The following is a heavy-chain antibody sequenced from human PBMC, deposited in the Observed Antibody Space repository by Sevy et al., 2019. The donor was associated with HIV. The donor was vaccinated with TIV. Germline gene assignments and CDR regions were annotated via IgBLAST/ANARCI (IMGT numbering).Heavy chain of an antibody. CDR2: MYYSGST. CDR3: AREGSYYDSSGYYQHPVYYFDY. Sequence: SETLSLTCTVSGGSISSSSYYWGWIRQPPGKGLECIGSMYYSGSTYYNPSLKSRVTISVDTSKNQFSLKLSSVTAADTAVYYCAREGSYYDSSGYYQHPVYYFDYWAQGTLVTVSS. V-gene: IGHV4-39*02. CDR1: GGSISSSSYY. D-gene: IGHD3-22*01. J-gene: IGHJ4*02.